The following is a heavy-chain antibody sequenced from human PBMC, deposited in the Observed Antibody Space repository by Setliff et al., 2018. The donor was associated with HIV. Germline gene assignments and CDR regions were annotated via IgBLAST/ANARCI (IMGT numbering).Heavy chain of an antibody. J-gene: IGHJ4*02. CDR2: IYPNTGGT. V-gene: IGHV1-2*02. Sequence: ASVKVSCKASGYTFTDYYIHWVRQAPGQGLEWMGWIYPNTGGTDYAQKFQGRVTMTRDTSISTAYMELSRLRSDDTAVYYCARSTTADWGQGTLVTVSS. CDR3: ARSTTAD. CDR1: GYTFTDYY. D-gene: IGHD4-17*01.